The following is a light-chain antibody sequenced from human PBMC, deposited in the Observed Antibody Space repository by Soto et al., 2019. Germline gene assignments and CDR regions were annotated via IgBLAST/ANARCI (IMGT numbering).Light chain of an antibody. CDR3: QQYNDWPRLT. V-gene: IGKV3-15*01. Sequence: ENVLTQSPGTLSLSPGERATLSCRASQSVSSDYLAWYQQKPGQAPRLLIYGASTRATGIPARFSGSGSGTEFTLTISSLQSEDFTVYYCQQYNDWPRLTFGGGTKVDIK. CDR1: QSVSSD. J-gene: IGKJ4*01. CDR2: GAS.